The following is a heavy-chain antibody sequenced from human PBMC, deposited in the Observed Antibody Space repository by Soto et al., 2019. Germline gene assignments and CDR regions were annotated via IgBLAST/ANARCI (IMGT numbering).Heavy chain of an antibody. CDR1: GGTFSSYT. J-gene: IGHJ4*02. Sequence: QVQLVQSGAEVKKPGSSVKVSCKASGGTFSSYTISWVRQAPGQGLEWMGRIIPILGIANYAQKFQGRVTSTAYKSTSTANRELSSLRTEGKAVYCCARDRWDRGYDTPFDFWGQGTLVTVSS. V-gene: IGHV1-69*08. CDR3: ARDRWDRGYDTPFDF. D-gene: IGHD5-12*01. CDR2: IIPILGIA.